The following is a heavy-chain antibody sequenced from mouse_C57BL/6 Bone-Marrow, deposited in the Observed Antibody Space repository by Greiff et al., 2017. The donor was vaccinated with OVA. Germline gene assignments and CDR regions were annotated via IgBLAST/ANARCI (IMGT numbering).Heavy chain of an antibody. J-gene: IGHJ1*03. CDR1: GYTFTSYW. Sequence: VQLQQPGAELVKPGASVKMSCKASGYTFTSYWITWVKQRPGQGLEWIGDIYPGSGSTNYNEKFKSKATLTVDTSSSTASMQLSSLTSEDSAVYYCARSPYYGSSYWYFDVWGKGTTVTVSS. CDR3: ARSPYYGSSYWYFDV. V-gene: IGHV1-55*01. CDR2: IYPGSGST. D-gene: IGHD1-1*01.